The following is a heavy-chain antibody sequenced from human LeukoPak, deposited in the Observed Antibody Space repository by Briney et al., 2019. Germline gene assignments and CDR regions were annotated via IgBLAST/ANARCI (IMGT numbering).Heavy chain of an antibody. J-gene: IGHJ5*02. CDR2: ISWNSGSI. D-gene: IGHD3-9*01. V-gene: IGHV3-9*01. Sequence: GGSLRLSCAASGFTFDDYAMHWVRQAPGKGLEWVSGISWNSGSIGYADSVKGRFTISRDNSKNTLYLQMNYLRAEDTAVYYCAKDPTSVGGRHDWLLDSWGQGTLVTVSS. CDR3: AKDPTSVGGRHDWLLDS. CDR1: GFTFDDYA.